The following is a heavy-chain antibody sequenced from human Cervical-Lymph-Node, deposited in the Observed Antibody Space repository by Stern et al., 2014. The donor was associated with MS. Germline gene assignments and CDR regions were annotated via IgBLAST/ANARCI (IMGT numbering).Heavy chain of an antibody. CDR2: IHTNTGNP. Sequence: VQLVQSGSELKKPGASVKVSCKASGYTFTTYGMNWVRQAPGQVLEWMGWIHTNTGNPTYAQDFTGRFVFSLDTSVTTAYLQIRSLKAEDTAVYYCARYAPMVTTDFDYWGQGTLVSVST. CDR1: GYTFTTYG. J-gene: IGHJ4*02. V-gene: IGHV7-4-1*02. D-gene: IGHD4-17*01. CDR3: ARYAPMVTTDFDY.